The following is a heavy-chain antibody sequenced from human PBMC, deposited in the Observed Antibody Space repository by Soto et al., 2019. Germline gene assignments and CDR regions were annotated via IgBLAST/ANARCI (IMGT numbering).Heavy chain of an antibody. J-gene: IGHJ4*02. Sequence: SETLSLTCTVSGGSISSYYWSWIRQPPGKGLELIGSVYYSGTTNYNPSLKSRVTISEDTSKNQFSLRLSSVTAADTAVFYCARLIHCKTTSCYFDYWGPGTLVTVSS. CDR2: VYYSGTT. V-gene: IGHV4-59*08. D-gene: IGHD2-2*01. CDR3: ARLIHCKTTSCYFDY. CDR1: GGSISSYY.